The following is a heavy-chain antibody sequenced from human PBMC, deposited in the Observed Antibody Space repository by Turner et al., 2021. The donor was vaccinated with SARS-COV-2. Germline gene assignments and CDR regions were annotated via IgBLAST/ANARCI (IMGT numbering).Heavy chain of an antibody. CDR2: MNPNSGHT. Sequence: QVQLVQSGAEVKTPGASVTVSCKASVYTFTTYDINWVRQAAGQGLEWMGWMNPNSGHTADAQKFQGRVTITRKTSISTVYMELSSLRSDDTAVYYCAGRDSNGYVGAFDMWGQGTMVTVSS. J-gene: IGHJ3*02. D-gene: IGHD4-4*01. CDR3: AGRDSNGYVGAFDM. V-gene: IGHV1-8*03. CDR1: VYTFTTYD.